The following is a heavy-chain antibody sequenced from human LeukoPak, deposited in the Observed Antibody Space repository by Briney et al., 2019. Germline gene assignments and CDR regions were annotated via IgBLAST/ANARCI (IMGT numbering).Heavy chain of an antibody. J-gene: IGHJ4*02. Sequence: GESLKISCKASGYSFTDSWIGWVRQMPGKGLEWMATIYPSDSDIKYSPSFQGQVSISADKSISTTFLQWSGLKASDTAMYFCARFRQSPCTGTNCYHYFDYWGQGTLVTVSS. V-gene: IGHV5-51*01. CDR3: ARFRQSPCTGTNCYHYFDY. CDR2: IYPSDSDI. CDR1: GYSFTDSW. D-gene: IGHD2-2*01.